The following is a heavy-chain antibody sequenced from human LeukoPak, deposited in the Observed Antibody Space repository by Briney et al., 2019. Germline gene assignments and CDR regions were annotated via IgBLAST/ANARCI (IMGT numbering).Heavy chain of an antibody. Sequence: GRSLRLSCAASGFTFDDYAMHWVRQAPGKGPEWVAFIRYDGSNKYYADSVKGRFTISRDNSKSTLYLQMNSLRAEDTAVYYCAKDGTDPYWGQGTLVTVSS. V-gene: IGHV3-30*02. CDR2: IRYDGSNK. J-gene: IGHJ4*02. CDR3: AKDGTDPY. CDR1: GFTFDDYA.